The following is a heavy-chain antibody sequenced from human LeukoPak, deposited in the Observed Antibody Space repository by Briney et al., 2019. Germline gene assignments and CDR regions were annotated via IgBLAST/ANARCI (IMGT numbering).Heavy chain of an antibody. CDR2: IKQDGSEK. D-gene: IGHD6-19*01. CDR3: ARDQGGAGTGYFDY. V-gene: IGHV3-7*03. J-gene: IGHJ4*02. Sequence: GGSLRLSCAASGFTFSSYWMSWVRQAPGKGLKWVANIKQDGSEKYYVDSVKGRFTISRDNAKNSLYLQMNSLRAEDTAVYYCARDQGGAGTGYFDYWGQGTLVTVSS. CDR1: GFTFSSYW.